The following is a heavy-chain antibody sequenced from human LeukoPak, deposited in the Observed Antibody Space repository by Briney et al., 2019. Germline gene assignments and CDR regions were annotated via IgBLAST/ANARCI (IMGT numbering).Heavy chain of an antibody. Sequence: SETLSLTCTVSGGSISSSSYYWGWIRQPPGKGLEWIGSIYYSGSTYYNPSLKSRVTISVDTSKNQFSLKLSSVTAADTAVYYCARVNDYGDLRGLWDYWGQGTLVTVSS. V-gene: IGHV4-39*07. CDR1: GGSISSSSYY. J-gene: IGHJ4*02. CDR2: IYYSGST. D-gene: IGHD4-17*01. CDR3: ARVNDYGDLRGLWDY.